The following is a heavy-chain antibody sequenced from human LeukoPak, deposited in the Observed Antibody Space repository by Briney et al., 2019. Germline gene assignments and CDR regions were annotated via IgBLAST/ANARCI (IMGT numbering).Heavy chain of an antibody. Sequence: GGSLRLSCAASGFTFNDYTMTWVRQAPGKGLEWVSGINWNGGSTGYADSVKGRFTISRDNAKNSLYLQMNSLRAEDTALYYCARARSHDYGDFDYWGQGTLVTVSS. V-gene: IGHV3-20*04. J-gene: IGHJ4*02. D-gene: IGHD4-17*01. CDR1: GFTFNDYT. CDR3: ARARSHDYGDFDY. CDR2: INWNGGST.